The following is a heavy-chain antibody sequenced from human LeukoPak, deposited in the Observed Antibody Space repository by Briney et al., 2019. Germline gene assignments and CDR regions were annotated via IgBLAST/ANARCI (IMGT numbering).Heavy chain of an antibody. CDR3: ARERSTDSSAPAPFDI. CDR1: GGTFSSYA. V-gene: IGHV1-69*13. D-gene: IGHD3-22*01. J-gene: IGHJ3*02. CDR2: IIPIFGTA. Sequence: SVKASCKASGGTFSSYAISWVRQAPGQGLEWMGGIIPIFGTANYAQKFQGRATITADESTSTAYMELSSLRSEDTAVYYCARERSTDSSAPAPFDIWGQGTMVTVSS.